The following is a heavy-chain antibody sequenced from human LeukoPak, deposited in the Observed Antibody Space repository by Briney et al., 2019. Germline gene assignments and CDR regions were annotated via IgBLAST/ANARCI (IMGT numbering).Heavy chain of an antibody. CDR1: GGSISSYY. J-gene: IGHJ4*02. V-gene: IGHV4-59*01. D-gene: IGHD5-24*01. CDR2: IYYSWST. Sequence: SETLSLTCTVSGGSISSYYWSWIRQPPGKGLEWIGYIYYSWSTNYNPSLKSRVTISVDTSKNQFCLTLSSVTAADTAVYYCAREDGDGYNSFFDYWGQGTLVTVSS. CDR3: AREDGDGYNSFFDY.